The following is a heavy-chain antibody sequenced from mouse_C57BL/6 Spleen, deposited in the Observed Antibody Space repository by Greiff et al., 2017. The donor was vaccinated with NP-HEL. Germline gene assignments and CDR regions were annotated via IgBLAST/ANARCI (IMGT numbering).Heavy chain of an antibody. CDR2: IRNKANGYTT. CDR1: GFTFTDYY. Sequence: EVQLVESGGGLVQPGGSLSLSCAASGFTFTDYYMSWVRQPPGKALEWLGFIRNKANGYTTEYSASVKGRFTISRDNSQSILYLQMNALRAEDSATYYCARSGKPYFDYWGQGTTLTVSS. J-gene: IGHJ2*01. CDR3: ARSGKPYFDY. V-gene: IGHV7-3*01.